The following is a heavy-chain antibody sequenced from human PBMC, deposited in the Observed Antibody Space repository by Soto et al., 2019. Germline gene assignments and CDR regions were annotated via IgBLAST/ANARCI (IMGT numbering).Heavy chain of an antibody. CDR2: SSYAGTNR. D-gene: IGHD3-9*01. J-gene: IGHJ4*02. CDR3: ARAPVLRNYDILTGYPFDS. CDR1: GFSFSISP. Sequence: PGGSLRLSCAASGFSFSISPMNGLRQALGKGPERVALSSYAGTNRFYVDCVKGRFTISRVNSKSTLYLQVDSLRPEDAAVYYCARAPVLRNYDILTGYPFDSWGQGT. V-gene: IGHV3-30-3*01.